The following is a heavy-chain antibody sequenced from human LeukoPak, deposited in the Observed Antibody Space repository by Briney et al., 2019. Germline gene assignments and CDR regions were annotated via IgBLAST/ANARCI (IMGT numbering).Heavy chain of an antibody. CDR2: INSDGRSI. Sequence: GGSLRLSCAASGFTFSSYWMHWVRQAPGKGLVWVSRINSDGRSITYADSVKGRFTISRDNAKNTLYLQMNSLRADDTAVYYCARGQSRYFDWYLGFFDYWGQGTLVTVSS. D-gene: IGHD3-9*01. V-gene: IGHV3-74*03. J-gene: IGHJ4*02. CDR3: ARGQSRYFDWYLGFFDY. CDR1: GFTFSSYW.